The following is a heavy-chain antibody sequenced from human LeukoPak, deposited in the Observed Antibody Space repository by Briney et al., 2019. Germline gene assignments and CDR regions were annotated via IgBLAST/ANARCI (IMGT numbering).Heavy chain of an antibody. D-gene: IGHD3-22*01. J-gene: IGHJ4*02. CDR3: ASDRPPNYYDSSGPYLDY. Sequence: GGSLRLSCVASGFTLSSNYMSWVRQAPGKGLEWVSVIYSGGSTYYADSVKGRFTISRDNSKNTLYLQMNSLRAEDTAVYYCASDRPPNYYDSSGPYLDYWGQGTLVTVSS. CDR2: IYSGGST. CDR1: GFTLSSNY. V-gene: IGHV3-66*01.